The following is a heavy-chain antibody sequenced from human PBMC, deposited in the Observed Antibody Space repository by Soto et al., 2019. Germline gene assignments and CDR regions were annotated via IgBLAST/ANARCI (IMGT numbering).Heavy chain of an antibody. Sequence: EVQLVQSGAEVKKPGESLRISCKGAGYSFTNYWITWVRQMPGKGLEWLGRIDPSESYTNYSPAFRGHVTISADTSISTAELQCSSLKASDTARYYCARLPLVSLVRGIIVDDYWGQGALVTVAS. D-gene: IGHD3-10*01. CDR1: GYSFTNYW. V-gene: IGHV5-10-1*01. CDR2: IDPSESYT. CDR3: ARLPLVSLVRGIIVDDY. J-gene: IGHJ4*02.